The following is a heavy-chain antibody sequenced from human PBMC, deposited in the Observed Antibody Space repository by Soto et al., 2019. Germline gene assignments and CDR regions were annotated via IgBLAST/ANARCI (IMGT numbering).Heavy chain of an antibody. CDR2: FRSSGDDGTT. D-gene: IGHD3-10*01. Sequence: GGALRLSCSASGFTLSSYSMSWVRQAPGKGLEWVSGFRSSGDDGTTYYADSVKGQFTISRDNSKNTLFLQMNSLRAEDTAIYYCAKKVNSGSGSQYFDYWGQGTLVTVSS. CDR3: AKKVNSGSGSQYFDY. V-gene: IGHV3-23*01. CDR1: GFTLSSYS. J-gene: IGHJ4*02.